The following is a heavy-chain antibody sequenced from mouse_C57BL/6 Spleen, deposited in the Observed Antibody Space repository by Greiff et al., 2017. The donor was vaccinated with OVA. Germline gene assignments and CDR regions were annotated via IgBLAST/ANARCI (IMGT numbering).Heavy chain of an antibody. J-gene: IGHJ1*03. CDR3: ARYILLLRGGYFDV. Sequence: EVQRVESGGGLVQPGGSLSLSCAASGFTFTDYYMSWVRQPPGKALEWLGFIRNKANGYTTEYSASVKGRFTISRDNSQIILYLQMNALRAEDSATYYCARYILLLRGGYFDVWGTGTTVTVSS. CDR2: IRNKANGYTT. D-gene: IGHD1-1*01. CDR1: GFTFTDYY. V-gene: IGHV7-3*01.